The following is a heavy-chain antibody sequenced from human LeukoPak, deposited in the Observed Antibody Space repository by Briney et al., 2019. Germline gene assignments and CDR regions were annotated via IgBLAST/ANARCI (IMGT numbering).Heavy chain of an antibody. Sequence: GGTLRLPCAASGFTFSNYAMSWVRQAPGRGLEWVSTIVANGDTTYYADSVKGRSTISRDNSKDTLYVQMNSLRADDTALYYCAKGTRSSFRGYFEYWGQGTLVTVSP. J-gene: IGHJ4*02. CDR1: GFTFSNYA. D-gene: IGHD2-2*01. CDR3: AKGTRSSFRGYFEY. CDR2: IVANGDTT. V-gene: IGHV3-23*01.